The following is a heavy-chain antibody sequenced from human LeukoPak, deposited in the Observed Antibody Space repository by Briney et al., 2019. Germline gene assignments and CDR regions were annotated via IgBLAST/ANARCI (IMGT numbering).Heavy chain of an antibody. CDR2: MNPNSGNT. CDR3: ASSVAGTRWFDP. Sequence: RASVKVSYKASGYTFTSYDINWVRQATGQGLEWMGWMNPNSGNTGYAQKFQGRVTMTRNTSISTAYMELSSLRSEDTAVYYCASSVAGTRWFDPWGQGTLVTVSS. J-gene: IGHJ5*02. D-gene: IGHD6-19*01. CDR1: GYTFTSYD. V-gene: IGHV1-8*01.